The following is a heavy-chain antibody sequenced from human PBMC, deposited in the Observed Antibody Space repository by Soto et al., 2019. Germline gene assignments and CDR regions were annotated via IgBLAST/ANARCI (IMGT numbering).Heavy chain of an antibody. CDR1: GFSLSTSGMC. Sequence: SGPTLVNPTQTLTLTCTFSGFSLSTSGMCVSWIRQPPGKALEWLALIDWDDDKYYSTSLKTRLTISKDTSKNQVVLTMTNMDPVDTATYYCARTTTLYDYSNFYYYYGMDVWGQGTTVTVYS. CDR3: ARTTTLYDYSNFYYYYGMDV. CDR2: IDWDDDK. J-gene: IGHJ6*02. D-gene: IGHD4-4*01. V-gene: IGHV2-70*01.